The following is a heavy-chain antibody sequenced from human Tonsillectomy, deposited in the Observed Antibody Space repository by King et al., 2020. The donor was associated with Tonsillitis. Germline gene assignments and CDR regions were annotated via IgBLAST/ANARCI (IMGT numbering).Heavy chain of an antibody. J-gene: IGHJ4*02. CDR1: GGTFSSYA. CDR2: IIPIFGTA. D-gene: IGHD5-12*01. CDR3: SSVPIRVRYSGYDPFDY. Sequence: VQLVESGAEVKKPGSSVKVSCKASGGTFSSYAISWVRQAPGQGLEWMGGIIPIFGTANYAQKFQGRVTITAEESTSTAYMELSSLRSEDTAVYYCSSVPIRVRYSGYDPFDYCGQGTLFTVSS. V-gene: IGHV1-69*01.